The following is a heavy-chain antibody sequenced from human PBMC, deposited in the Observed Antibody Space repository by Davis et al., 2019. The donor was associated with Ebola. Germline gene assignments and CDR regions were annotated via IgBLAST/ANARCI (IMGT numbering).Heavy chain of an antibody. J-gene: IGHJ4*02. CDR1: GFSFSSYW. V-gene: IGHV3-7*03. Sequence: GESLKISCAASGFSFSSYWLSWVRQAPGKGLEWVANINQDGSDQQHVGPVKGRFTVSRDNAKNSLYLQLNSLRAEDTAMYYCSRLRRAEAENYWGQGTLVTVSS. CDR2: INQDGSDQ. CDR3: SRLRRAEAENY. D-gene: IGHD1-14*01.